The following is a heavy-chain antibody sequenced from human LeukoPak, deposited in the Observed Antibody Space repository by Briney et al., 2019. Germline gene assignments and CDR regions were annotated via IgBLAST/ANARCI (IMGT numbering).Heavy chain of an antibody. D-gene: IGHD2-15*01. CDR1: GFSFSTYP. Sequence: GGSLRLSCAASGFSFSTYPMSWVRQAPGKGPEWVSSISGSGDSTFHADSVWGRFTISRDNSENIPYLQMNSLRVEDTAVYYCATYDLSSSWSRTALYYWGQGALVAVSS. CDR2: ISGSGDST. V-gene: IGHV3-23*01. J-gene: IGHJ4*02. CDR3: ATYDLSSSWSRTALYY.